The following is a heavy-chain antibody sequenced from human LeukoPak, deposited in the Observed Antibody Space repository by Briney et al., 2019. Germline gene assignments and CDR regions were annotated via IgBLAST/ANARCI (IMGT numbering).Heavy chain of an antibody. CDR1: GGSLSRGDCY. CDR2: IYYSGNT. Sequence: PSETLSLTCTVSGGSLSRGDCYWSWIRQPPGKGLEWIGYIYYSGNTYYNPSLKSRVTMSVDTSKNQFSLKLNSVAAADTAVYYCARDVSSTLILDYWGQGTLVTVSS. D-gene: IGHD2-21*01. CDR3: ARDVSSTLILDY. V-gene: IGHV4-30-4*08. J-gene: IGHJ4*02.